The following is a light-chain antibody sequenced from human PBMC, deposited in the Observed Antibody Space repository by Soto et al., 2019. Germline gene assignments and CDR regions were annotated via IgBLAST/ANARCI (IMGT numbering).Light chain of an antibody. J-gene: IGKJ1*01. CDR1: QSVSSSY. Sequence: EIVLTQSPGTLSLSPGERATLSCRSSQSVSSSYLAWYQHKPGQAPRLLIFGASSRATGIPDRFSGSGSGTDFTLTISRLEPEDSAVYYCQQSDNSPPTFGQGAKLEIK. CDR2: GAS. CDR3: QQSDNSPPT. V-gene: IGKV3-20*01.